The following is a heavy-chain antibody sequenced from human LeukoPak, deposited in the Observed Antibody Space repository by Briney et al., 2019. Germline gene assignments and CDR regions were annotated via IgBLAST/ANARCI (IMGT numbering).Heavy chain of an antibody. CDR3: AKDAEVGGYSGYNWFDP. CDR1: GFTFSSYA. V-gene: IGHV3-23*01. J-gene: IGHJ5*02. Sequence: GSLRLSCAASGFTFSSYAMSWVRQAPGKGLEWVSAISGSGGSTYYADSVKGRFTISRDNSKNTLYLQMNSLRAEDTAVYYCAKDAEVGGYSGYNWFDPWGQGTLVTVSS. D-gene: IGHD5-12*01. CDR2: ISGSGGST.